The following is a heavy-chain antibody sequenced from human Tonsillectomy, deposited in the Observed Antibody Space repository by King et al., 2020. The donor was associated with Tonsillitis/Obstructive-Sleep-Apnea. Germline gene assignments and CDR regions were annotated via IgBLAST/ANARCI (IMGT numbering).Heavy chain of an antibody. J-gene: IGHJ4*02. CDR3: ARHPGGGASYYFDY. D-gene: IGHD3-16*01. CDR1: GGSISSSNYY. Sequence: QLQESGPGLVKPSETLSLICTVSGGSISSSNYYWGWIRQPPGKGLEWLGSIYYSGGTYYNPSLKSRVTISADTSKNQFSLKLSSVTAADTAVYYCARHPGGGASYYFDYWGQGTLVTVSS. CDR2: IYYSGGT. V-gene: IGHV4-39*01.